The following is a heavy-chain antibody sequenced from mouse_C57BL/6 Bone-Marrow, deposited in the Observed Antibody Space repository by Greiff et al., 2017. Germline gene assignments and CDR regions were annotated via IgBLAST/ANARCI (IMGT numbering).Heavy chain of an antibody. CDR2: IDPANGNT. CDR1: GFNIKNTY. J-gene: IGHJ1*03. D-gene: IGHD2-5*01. V-gene: IGHV14-3*01. Sequence: VQLQQSVAELVRPGASVKLSCTASGFNIKNTYMHWVKQRPEQGLEWIGRIDPANGNTKYAPKFQGKATITADTSSNTAYLQLSSLTSEDTAIYYCALSYYSNYNYWYFDVWGTGTTVTVSS. CDR3: ALSYYSNYNYWYFDV.